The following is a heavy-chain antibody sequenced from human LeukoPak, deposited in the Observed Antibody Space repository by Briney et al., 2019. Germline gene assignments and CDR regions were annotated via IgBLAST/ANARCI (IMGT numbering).Heavy chain of an antibody. V-gene: IGHV4-31*03. CDR1: GGSISSGGYY. J-gene: IGHJ5*02. D-gene: IGHD3-22*01. CDR2: IYYSGST. CDR3: ASLTTYYYDSSGYPDNWFDP. Sequence: SQTLSLTYTVSGGSISSGGYYWSWIRQHPGKGLEWIGYIYYSGSTYYNPSLKSRVTISVDTSKNQFSLKLSSVTAADTAVYYCASLTTYYYDSSGYPDNWFDPWGQGTLVTVSS.